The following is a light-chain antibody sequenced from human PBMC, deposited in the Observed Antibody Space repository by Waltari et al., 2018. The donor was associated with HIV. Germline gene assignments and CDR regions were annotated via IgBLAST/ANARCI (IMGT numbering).Light chain of an antibody. CDR1: TSNIGRNY. V-gene: IGLV1-47*01. CDR3: VAWDDSLGGGV. CDR2: RNN. Sequence: SVLTQPPSASGTPGQRVTISCSGSTSNIGRNYVFCYQHLPGTAPKLLIHRNNERPAGVPNRFSGSTSGSAASRAISGLRSEDEAEYYCVAWDDSLGGGVFGGGTKVAVL. J-gene: IGLJ2*01.